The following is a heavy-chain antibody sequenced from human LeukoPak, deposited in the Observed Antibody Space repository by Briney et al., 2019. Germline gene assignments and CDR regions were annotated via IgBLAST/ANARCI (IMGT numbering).Heavy chain of an antibody. CDR1: GYSISSGYY. V-gene: IGHV4-38-2*01. J-gene: IGHJ5*02. CDR2: IYHSGST. Sequence: SETQSLTCAVSGYSISSGYYWGWIRQPPGKGLEWIGSIYHSGSTYYNPSLKSRITISVDTSKNQFSLKLSSVTAADTAVYYCARRDTYYDFWSGYHNWFDPWGQGTLVTVSS. CDR3: ARRDTYYDFWSGYHNWFDP. D-gene: IGHD3-3*01.